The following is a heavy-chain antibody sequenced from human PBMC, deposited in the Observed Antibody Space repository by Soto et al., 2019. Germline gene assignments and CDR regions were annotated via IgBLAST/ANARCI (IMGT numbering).Heavy chain of an antibody. CDR3: VRDIGSY. CDR1: GFTFSNYW. V-gene: IGHV3-74*01. J-gene: IGHJ4*02. Sequence: PGGSLRLSCAASGFTFSNYWMHWVRQVPGKGLVWVSRIDPDGTSADYADSVKGRFIISRDNAKDTLFLQMTGLRADDTSLYYCVRDIGSYWGRGTLVTVSS. D-gene: IGHD3-10*01. CDR2: IDPDGTSA.